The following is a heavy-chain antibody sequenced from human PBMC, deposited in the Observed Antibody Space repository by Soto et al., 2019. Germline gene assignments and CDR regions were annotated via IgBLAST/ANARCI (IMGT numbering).Heavy chain of an antibody. CDR3: ARSISGYCSSTSCPTDN. CDR2: IYYSGST. J-gene: IGHJ4*02. Sequence: LETLSLTCTVSGGSTSTSSYYWGWIRHPPGTRLEWIGSIYYSGSTYYKPSLKSRVTISVDTSKNQFSLKLSSVTAADTAVYYCARSISGYCSSTSCPTDNWGQGTPLPVSS. V-gene: IGHV4-39*01. D-gene: IGHD2-2*01. CDR1: GGSTSTSSYY.